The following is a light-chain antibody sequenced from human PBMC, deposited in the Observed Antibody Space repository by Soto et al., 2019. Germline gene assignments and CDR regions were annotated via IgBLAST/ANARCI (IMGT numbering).Light chain of an antibody. CDR2: RDN. CDR1: SSNIGSKY. J-gene: IGLJ2*01. CDR3: AAWDDSLSGLV. V-gene: IGLV1-47*01. Sequence: QSVLTQPPSASGTPGQRVTISCSGSSSNIGSKYVYWYQQLPGTAPKLLMYRDNQRSSGVPDRFSGSKSGTSASLAISGLRSDDEADYYCAAWDDSLSGLVFGGGTKLTLL.